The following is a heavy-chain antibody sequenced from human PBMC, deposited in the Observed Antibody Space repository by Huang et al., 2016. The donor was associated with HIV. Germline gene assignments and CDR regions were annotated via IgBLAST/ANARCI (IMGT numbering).Heavy chain of an antibody. CDR3: ARVSRATAAGFAFDI. Sequence: QVQLVQSGAEVKKPGSSVKVSCKASADTFSSYAITWVRPAPGQGLEWMGGIIPPLGTTDYAQKFQDIGTITADESTNTAYMELSSLRSEDTAVYFCARVSRATAAGFAFDIWGQGTMVTVSS. J-gene: IGHJ3*02. D-gene: IGHD2-15*01. CDR1: ADTFSSYA. CDR2: IIPPLGTT. V-gene: IGHV1-69*13.